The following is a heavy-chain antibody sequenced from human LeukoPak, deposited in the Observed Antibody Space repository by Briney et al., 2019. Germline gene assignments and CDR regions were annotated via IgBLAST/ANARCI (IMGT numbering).Heavy chain of an antibody. V-gene: IGHV1-18*01. CDR2: ISAYNGDT. D-gene: IGHD3-10*01. CDR1: GYTFTSYG. Sequence: ASVKVSCKASGYTFTSYGISWVRQAPGQGLEWMGWISAYNGDTNYAQKLQGRVTMTTDTSTSTAYMELRSLRSDDPAVYYCARDGTYYYGSGSYYPLDYWGQGTLVTVSS. J-gene: IGHJ4*02. CDR3: ARDGTYYYGSGSYYPLDY.